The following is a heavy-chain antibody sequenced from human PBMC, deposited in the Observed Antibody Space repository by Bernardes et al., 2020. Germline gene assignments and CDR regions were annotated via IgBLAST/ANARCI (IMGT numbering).Heavy chain of an antibody. Sequence: GGSLRLSCAASGFTFSNYAMSWVRQAPGKGLEWVSAIGTGGSTYYAESVKGRFTISRDNSKNTLYLQMNSLRAEDTAVYYCAKRGNAPMGYKSFDYWGQGTLVTVSS. D-gene: IGHD2-2*02. CDR2: IGTGGST. J-gene: IGHJ4*02. CDR3: AKRGNAPMGYKSFDY. V-gene: IGHV3-23*01. CDR1: GFTFSNYA.